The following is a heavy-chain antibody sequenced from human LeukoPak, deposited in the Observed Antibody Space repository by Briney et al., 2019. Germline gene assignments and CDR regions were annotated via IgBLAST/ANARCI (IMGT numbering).Heavy chain of an antibody. Sequence: GGSLRLSCAASGFPFNSDWMDWVRQAPGKGLEWVANIKHDESEKNYLDSVKGRFTISRDNAQNSLYLQMNSLRAEDTAVYYCARPGDYYDSSGYYRFEYWGQGTLVTVSS. CDR1: GFPFNSDW. J-gene: IGHJ4*02. CDR2: IKHDESEK. V-gene: IGHV3-7*03. CDR3: ARPGDYYDSSGYYRFEY. D-gene: IGHD3-22*01.